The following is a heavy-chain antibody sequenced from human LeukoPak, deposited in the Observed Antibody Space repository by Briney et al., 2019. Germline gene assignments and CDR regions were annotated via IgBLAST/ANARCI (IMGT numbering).Heavy chain of an antibody. CDR1: GYSISSGYY. CDR3: ARFSVSQAWFAP. V-gene: IGHV4-38-2*02. J-gene: IGHJ5*02. CDR2: IYHSGST. Sequence: SETLSLTCTVSGYSISSGYYWGWIRQPPGKGLEWIGSIYHSGSTYYNPSLKSRVTISVDTSKNQFSLKLSSVTAADTAVYYCARFSVSQAWFAPWGQGTLVTVSS.